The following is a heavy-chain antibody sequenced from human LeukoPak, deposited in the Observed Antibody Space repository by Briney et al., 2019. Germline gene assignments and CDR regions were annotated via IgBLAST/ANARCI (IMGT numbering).Heavy chain of an antibody. V-gene: IGHV1-2*02. D-gene: IGHD3-10*01. CDR2: INPNSGGT. J-gene: IGHJ4*02. CDR3: ARSRGVWFGELPEGAFDY. CDR1: GYTFTGYY. Sequence: GASVKVSCKASGYTFTGYYMHWVRQAPGQGLEWMGWINPNSGGTNYAQKFHGRVTMTRDTSISTAYMELSRLRSDDTAVYYCARSRGVWFGELPEGAFDYWGQGTLVTVSS.